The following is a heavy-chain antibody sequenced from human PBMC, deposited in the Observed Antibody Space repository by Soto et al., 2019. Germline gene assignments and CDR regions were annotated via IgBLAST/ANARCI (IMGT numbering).Heavy chain of an antibody. D-gene: IGHD2-2*02. J-gene: IGHJ6*02. CDR3: ASYCISTSCYNYYGMDV. V-gene: IGHV4-30-4*01. CDR1: GGSISSGDYY. CDR2: IYYSGST. Sequence: SETLSLTCTVSGGSISSGDYYWSWIRQPPGKGLEWIGYIYYSGSTYYNPSLKSRVTISVDTSKNQFSLKLSSVTAADTAVYYCASYCISTSCYNYYGMDVWGQGTTVTVSS.